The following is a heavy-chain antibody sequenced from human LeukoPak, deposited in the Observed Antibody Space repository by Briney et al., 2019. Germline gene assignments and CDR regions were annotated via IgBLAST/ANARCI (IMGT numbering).Heavy chain of an antibody. CDR3: ARETYSVDAFDI. Sequence: PSATLSLTCAVYGASFSGYYWSWIRQPPGKGLEWIGEINHSGSTNYNPSLKSRVTISVDTSKNQFSLKLSSVTAADTAVYYCARETYSVDAFDIWGQGTMVTVSS. D-gene: IGHD5/OR15-5a*01. J-gene: IGHJ3*02. CDR2: INHSGST. V-gene: IGHV4-34*01. CDR1: GASFSGYY.